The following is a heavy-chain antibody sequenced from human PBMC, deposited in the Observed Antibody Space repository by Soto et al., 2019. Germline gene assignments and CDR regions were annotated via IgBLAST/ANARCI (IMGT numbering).Heavy chain of an antibody. J-gene: IGHJ6*02. Sequence: GGSLRLSCAASGFTVSSNYMSWVRQAPGKGLEWVSVVYSDGRTYYADSVKGRFSISRDNSKNTLYLQMNSLRAEDTAVYYCARDRVRFSATTRSYYYNGMDVWGQGTTVTVSS. CDR1: GFTVSSNY. V-gene: IGHV3-53*01. D-gene: IGHD2-15*01. CDR3: ARDRVRFSATTRSYYYNGMDV. CDR2: VYSDGRT.